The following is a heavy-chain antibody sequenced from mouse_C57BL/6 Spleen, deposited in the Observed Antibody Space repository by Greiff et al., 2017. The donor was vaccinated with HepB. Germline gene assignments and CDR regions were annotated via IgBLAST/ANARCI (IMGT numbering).Heavy chain of an antibody. CDR2: INPNYGTT. Sequence: VQLQQSGPELVKPGASVKISCKASGYSFTDYNMNWVKQSNGKSLEWIGVINPNYGTTSYNQKFKGKATLTVDQSSSTAYMQLNSLTSEDSAVYYCARYYYGSSPIYWYFDVWGTGTTVTVSS. V-gene: IGHV1-39*01. CDR3: ARYYYGSSPIYWYFDV. J-gene: IGHJ1*03. CDR1: GYSFTDYN. D-gene: IGHD1-1*01.